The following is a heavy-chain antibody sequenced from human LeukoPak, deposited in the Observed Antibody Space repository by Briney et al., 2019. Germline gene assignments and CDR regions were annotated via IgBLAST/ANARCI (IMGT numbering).Heavy chain of an antibody. J-gene: IGHJ4*02. CDR2: TYYSGNT. V-gene: IGHV4-39*01. CDR3: ARQTGSGLFILP. D-gene: IGHD3/OR15-3a*01. CDR1: GVSISSSNSY. Sequence: SETLSLTCTVSGVSISSSNSYWGWIRQPPGKGLEWIGSTYYSGNTYYNASLKSQVSISIDTSKNQFSLKLTSVTAADTAVYYCARQTGSGLFILPGGQGTLVTVSS.